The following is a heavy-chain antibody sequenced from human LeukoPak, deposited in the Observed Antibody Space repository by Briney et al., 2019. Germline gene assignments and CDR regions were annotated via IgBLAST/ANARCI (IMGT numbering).Heavy chain of an antibody. CDR3: ATKDYPKGFGY. CDR1: DGSINSNNW. Sequence: SETLSLTCAVSDGSINSNNWWSWVRQPPGKGLEWIGEIYHSGSTNYNPSLKSRVTISVDKSKNQFSLKLSSVTAADTAMYYCATKDYPKGFGYWGQGTLVTVSS. CDR2: IYHSGST. D-gene: IGHD3-16*01. J-gene: IGHJ4*02. V-gene: IGHV4-4*02.